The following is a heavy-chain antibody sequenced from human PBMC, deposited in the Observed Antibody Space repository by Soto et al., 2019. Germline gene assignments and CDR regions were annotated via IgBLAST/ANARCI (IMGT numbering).Heavy chain of an antibody. CDR3: AKRYFDSYYYYGMDV. J-gene: IGHJ6*02. Sequence: GGSLRLSCAASGFTFSSYGMHWVRQAPGKGLEWVAVISYDGSNKYYADSVKGRFTISRDNSKNTLYLQMNSLRAEDTAVYYCAKRYFDSYYYYGMDVWGQGTTVTVSS. D-gene: IGHD3-9*01. V-gene: IGHV3-30*18. CDR2: ISYDGSNK. CDR1: GFTFSSYG.